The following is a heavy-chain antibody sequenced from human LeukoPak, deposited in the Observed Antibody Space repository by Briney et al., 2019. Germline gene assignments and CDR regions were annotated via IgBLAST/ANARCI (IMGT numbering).Heavy chain of an antibody. J-gene: IGHJ4*02. CDR2: IYYSGST. V-gene: IGHV4-31*03. CDR1: GGSISSGGYY. Sequence: PSETLSLTCTVSGGSISSGGYYWSWIRQHPGKGLEWIGYIYYSGSTYYNPSLKSRVTVSVDTSKNQFSLKLSSMTAADTAVYYCARKVTSGNYGESHFDYWGQGTLVTVSS. D-gene: IGHD4-17*01. CDR3: ARKVTSGNYGESHFDY.